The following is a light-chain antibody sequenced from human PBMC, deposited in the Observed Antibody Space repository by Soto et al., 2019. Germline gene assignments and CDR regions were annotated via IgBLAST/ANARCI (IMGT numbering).Light chain of an antibody. J-gene: IGLJ1*01. CDR2: AVS. CDR1: SSDVGASIF. Sequence: QPVLTQPASVSGSPGQSITISCTGTSSDVGASIFVSWYQQHPGKAPKLMIYAVSSRPSGVSYRFSGSKSGNTASLTISGLQAEDEADYYCSSYTTNSSYVFGTGTKLTVL. V-gene: IGLV2-14*01. CDR3: SSYTTNSSYV.